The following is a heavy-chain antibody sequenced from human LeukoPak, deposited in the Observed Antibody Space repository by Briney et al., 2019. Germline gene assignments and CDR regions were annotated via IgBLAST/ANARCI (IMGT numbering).Heavy chain of an antibody. CDR2: ISYDGSNK. CDR3: AKARPAIAARVGYYYGLDV. CDR1: GFTFISYG. Sequence: PGRSLRLSCAASGFTFISYGMHWVRQAPGKGLEWAAVISYDGSNKYYADSVKGRFTISRDNSKNTLYLQMNTLRAEDTAVYYCAKARPAIAARVGYYYGLDVWGQGTTVTVSS. J-gene: IGHJ6*02. V-gene: IGHV3-30*18. D-gene: IGHD6-6*01.